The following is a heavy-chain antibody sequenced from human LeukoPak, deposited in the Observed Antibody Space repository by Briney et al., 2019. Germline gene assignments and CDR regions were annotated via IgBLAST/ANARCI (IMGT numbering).Heavy chain of an antibody. CDR1: GGSIRSSYYY. J-gene: IGHJ4*02. V-gene: IGHV4-39*01. Sequence: SETLSLTCTVSGGSIRSSYYYWGWIRQPPGKGLEWIGSIYYSGSTYYNPSLKSRVTISVDTSKNQFSLKLSSVTAADTAVYYCARQGHYYDSSGYPDYWGQGTLVTVSS. CDR3: ARQGHYYDSSGYPDY. CDR2: IYYSGST. D-gene: IGHD3-22*01.